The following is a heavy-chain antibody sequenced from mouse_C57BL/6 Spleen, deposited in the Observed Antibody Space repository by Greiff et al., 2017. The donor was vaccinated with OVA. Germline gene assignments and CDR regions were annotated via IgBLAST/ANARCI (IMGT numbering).Heavy chain of an antibody. CDR1: GYSFTGYY. CDR2: INPSTGGT. Sequence: EVKLVESGPELVKPGASVKISCKASGYSFTGYYMNWVKQSPEKSLEWIGEINPSTGGTTYNQKFKAKATLTVDKSSSTAYMQLKSLTSEDSAVYYCARGVRYGERCAYWGQGTLVTVSA. D-gene: IGHD2-13*01. J-gene: IGHJ3*01. CDR3: ARGVRYGERCAY. V-gene: IGHV1-42*01.